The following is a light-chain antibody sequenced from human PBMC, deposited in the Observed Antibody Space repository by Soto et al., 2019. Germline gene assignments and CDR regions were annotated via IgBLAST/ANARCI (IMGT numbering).Light chain of an antibody. V-gene: IGKV1-33*01. Sequence: DIQMTQSPSSLSASVGNRVTITCQASQDIATYLNWYQQKPGKAPNLLIYDASNLETGVPSRFSGGGSGTHFTFTISNLQPEDIATYYCQQYDNLPPTLTFVLGTKVEIE. J-gene: IGKJ1*01. CDR1: QDIATY. CDR3: QQYDNLPPTLT. CDR2: DAS.